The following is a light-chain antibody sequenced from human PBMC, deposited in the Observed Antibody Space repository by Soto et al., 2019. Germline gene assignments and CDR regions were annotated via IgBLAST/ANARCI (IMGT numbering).Light chain of an antibody. CDR3: QEYDGHCT. CDR1: QNIKSR. J-gene: IGKJ2*02. Sequence: DIQMTQSPSTLSASVGDRVSITCRTSQNIKSRLAWYQQKPGKAPKLLIYMASSLQSGVTSRFSGSGSGTEFTLTINSLQHDDVATYFCQEYDGHCTFGQGTKLEMK. V-gene: IGKV1-5*03. CDR2: MAS.